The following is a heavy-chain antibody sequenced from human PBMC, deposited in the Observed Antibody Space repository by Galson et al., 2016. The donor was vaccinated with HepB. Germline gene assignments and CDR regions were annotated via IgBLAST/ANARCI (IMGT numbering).Heavy chain of an antibody. CDR3: AKDSGAYYYDSSGYRRNAFDI. D-gene: IGHD3-22*01. Sequence: VRQAPGKGLEWVSGISWNSGSIGYADSVKGRFTISRDNAKNSLYLQMNSLRAGDTALYYCAKDSGAYYYDSSGYRRNAFDIWGQGTMVTVSS. CDR2: ISWNSGSI. J-gene: IGHJ3*02. V-gene: IGHV3-9*01.